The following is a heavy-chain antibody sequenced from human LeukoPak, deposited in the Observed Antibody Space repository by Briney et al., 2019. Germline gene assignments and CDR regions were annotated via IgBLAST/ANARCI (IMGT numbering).Heavy chain of an antibody. CDR2: VGENTDT. J-gene: IGHJ4*02. CDR1: GFTFSSYA. D-gene: IGHD6-13*01. Sequence: GGSLRLSCAASGFTFSSYALSWVRRAPGKGLEWVSIVGENTDTHYADSVKDRFTISGDNSNNALYLQMNNLRAEDTATYFCAKSSGKSFPSSRIFDFWGQGALVTVSS. V-gene: IGHV3-23*01. CDR3: AKSSGKSFPSSRIFDF.